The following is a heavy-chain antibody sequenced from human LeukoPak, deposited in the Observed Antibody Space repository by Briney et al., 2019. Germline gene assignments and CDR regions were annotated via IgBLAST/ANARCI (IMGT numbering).Heavy chain of an antibody. D-gene: IGHD3-22*01. Sequence: SETLSLTCTVSGDSISGSTYYWGWIRQSPGKGLEWIGSISYSGTAYYNPPLRSRITMSVDTSKNQFSLRLSSVTAADTALYYCARRFYNDNAIEDWGPGAVFSVSS. CDR1: GDSISGSTYY. J-gene: IGHJ4*01. CDR2: ISYSGTA. CDR3: ARRFYNDNAIED. V-gene: IGHV4-39*01.